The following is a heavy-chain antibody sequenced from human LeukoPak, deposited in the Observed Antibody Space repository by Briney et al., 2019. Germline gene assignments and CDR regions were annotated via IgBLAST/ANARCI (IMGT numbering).Heavy chain of an antibody. J-gene: IGHJ5*02. CDR1: RFIFSNYY. V-gene: IGHV3-11*01. CDR3: ARAGTCSGYKVFDN. Sequence: PGGSLRLSCAASRFIFSNYYMSWIRQTPGKGLEWIANIGADGSSEYYADSAKGRFTISRDNARNSLFLQMNSLRVEDTAVYFCARAGTCSGYKVFDNWGQGTLVTVSS. D-gene: IGHD5-12*01. CDR2: IGADGSSE.